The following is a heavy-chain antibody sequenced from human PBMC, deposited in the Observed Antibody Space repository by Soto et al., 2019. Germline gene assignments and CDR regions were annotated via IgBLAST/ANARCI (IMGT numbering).Heavy chain of an antibody. CDR1: CYSISSGYY. D-gene: IGHD1-26*01. Sequence: SETLSLTCALSCYSISSGYYWGWIRQPPGKGLEWIGSIYHSGSTYYNPSLKSRVTISVDTSKNHFSLKLSSVTAADTAVYYCARDQVGATTGVGVYYYYYGMDVWGQGTTVT. J-gene: IGHJ6*02. V-gene: IGHV4-38-2*02. CDR3: ARDQVGATTGVGVYYYYYGMDV. CDR2: IYHSGST.